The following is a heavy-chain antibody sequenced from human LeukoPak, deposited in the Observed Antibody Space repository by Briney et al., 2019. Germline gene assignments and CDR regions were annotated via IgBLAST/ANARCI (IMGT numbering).Heavy chain of an antibody. CDR1: GLTFSSYA. J-gene: IGHJ4*02. CDR2: ISGNGDST. Sequence: GGSLRLSCAASGLTFSSYAMNWVRQAPGKGLKWVSHISGNGDSTYYADSVKGRFTISRDNSKNTLYLQMNSLRVEDTAVYYCAKVRNTTTWYLGDWGQGTLVTVSS. CDR3: AKVRNTTTWYLGD. D-gene: IGHD6-13*01. V-gene: IGHV3-23*01.